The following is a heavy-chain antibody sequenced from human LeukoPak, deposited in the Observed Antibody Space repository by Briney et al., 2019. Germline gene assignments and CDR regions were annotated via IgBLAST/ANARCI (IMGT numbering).Heavy chain of an antibody. J-gene: IGHJ3*02. CDR3: ARDVYDILTGGDAFDI. Sequence: GASVKVSCKASGGTFSSYAISWVRQAPGQGLEWMGWISAYNGNTNYAQKLQGRVTMTTDTSTSTAYMELRSLRSDDTAVYYCARDVYDILTGGDAFDIWGQGTMVTVSS. V-gene: IGHV1-18*01. CDR2: ISAYNGNT. CDR1: GGTFSSYA. D-gene: IGHD3-9*01.